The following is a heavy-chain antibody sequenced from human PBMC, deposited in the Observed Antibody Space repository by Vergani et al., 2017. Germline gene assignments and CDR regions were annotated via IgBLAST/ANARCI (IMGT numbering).Heavy chain of an antibody. J-gene: IGHJ4*02. CDR2: IYYTGRP. V-gene: IGHV4-39*07. CDR3: ARVGTYNGGAFDY. CDR1: GGSISGSNYY. D-gene: IGHD1-14*01. Sequence: QLQLQESGPGLVKPSETLSLTCTVSGGSISGSNYYWGWIRQPPGQRLEWVGTIYYTGRPYYNPSLKGRVTISVDTSKNQFSLKLSSVTAADTAVYYWARVGTYNGGAFDYWGQGTLVTVSS.